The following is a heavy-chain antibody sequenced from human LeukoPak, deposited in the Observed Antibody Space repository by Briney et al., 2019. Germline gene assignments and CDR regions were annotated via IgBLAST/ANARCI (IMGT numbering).Heavy chain of an antibody. Sequence: GGSLRLSCAASGFTFSSYEVNWVRQAPGKGLEWVSYISSSGSRIYYTASVKGRFTISRDNAKNSLYLQMNSLRVEDTALYYCARNTLAIAAAAFFDFWGQGTLVTVSS. CDR1: GFTFSSYE. D-gene: IGHD6-13*01. CDR2: ISSSGSRI. CDR3: ARNTLAIAAAAFFDF. V-gene: IGHV3-48*03. J-gene: IGHJ4*02.